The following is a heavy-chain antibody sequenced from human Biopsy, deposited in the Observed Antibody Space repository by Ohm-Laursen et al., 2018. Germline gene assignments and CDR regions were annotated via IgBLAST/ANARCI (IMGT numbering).Heavy chain of an antibody. J-gene: IGHJ1*01. CDR1: GYTFTGQY. CDR3: AKGQDLRGGAEYFQH. Sequence: ASVKVSCKASGYTFTGQYLHWVRQVPGQGLEWMGWINPHSGTTKFAQDFQGRVTMTRDTSITTAYMELRRLRSDDTAVYYCAKGQDLRGGAEYFQHWGKGALVTVSS. V-gene: IGHV1-2*02. CDR2: INPHSGTT. D-gene: IGHD2-15*01.